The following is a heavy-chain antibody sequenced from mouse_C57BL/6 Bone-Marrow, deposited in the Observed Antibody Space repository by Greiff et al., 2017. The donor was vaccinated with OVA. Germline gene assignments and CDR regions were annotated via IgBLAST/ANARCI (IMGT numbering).Heavy chain of an antibody. V-gene: IGHV1-9*01. CDR2: ILPGSGST. J-gene: IGHJ3*01. D-gene: IGHD1-1*02. CDR1: GYTFTGYW. CDR3: TYLGGNYVWFAY. Sequence: VQLQQPGAELMKPGASVKLSCKATGYTFTGYWIEWVKQRPGHGLEWIGEILPGSGSTNYNEKFKGKATFTVDTSSNTAYLQLSVLTAEYSAICYCTYLGGNYVWFAYWGQGTLVTVSA.